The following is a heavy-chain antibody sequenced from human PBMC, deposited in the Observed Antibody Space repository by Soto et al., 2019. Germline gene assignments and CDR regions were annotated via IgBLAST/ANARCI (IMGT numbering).Heavy chain of an antibody. CDR3: GRFWPPPDYDTETIYSDAFDF. J-gene: IGHJ4*02. CDR2: IHYGGHS. D-gene: IGHD3-9*01. Sequence: SETLSLTCTVSGGSMNNNYWSWIRQPPGKGLEWIGWIHYGGHSSYNPSLMSRVSISVDTSKNQFSLKLGSVTAADTATYFCGRFWPPPDYDTETIYSDAFDFWGQGIPVTVSS. CDR1: GGSMNNNY. V-gene: IGHV4-59*08.